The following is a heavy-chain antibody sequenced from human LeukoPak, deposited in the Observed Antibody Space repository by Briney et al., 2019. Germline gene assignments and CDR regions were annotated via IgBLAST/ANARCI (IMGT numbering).Heavy chain of an antibody. V-gene: IGHV3-30-3*01. CDR2: KSYDGSNK. CDR1: GFTFNNYA. Sequence: GGSLRLSCAASGFTFNNYAMHWVRQAPGKGLEWVAVKSYDGSNKYYADSVKGRFTISRDNSKNTLYLQMNSLRAEDTAVYYCAREEVGAAPYGMYDSWGQGTLVTVSS. J-gene: IGHJ5*01. D-gene: IGHD1-26*01. CDR3: AREEVGAAPYGMYDS.